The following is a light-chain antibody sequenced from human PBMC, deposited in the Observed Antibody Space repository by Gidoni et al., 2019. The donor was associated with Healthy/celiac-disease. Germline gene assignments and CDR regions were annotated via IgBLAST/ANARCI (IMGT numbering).Light chain of an antibody. CDR1: QSISSY. Sequence: DIKMTQSPSSLSAAVGDRVTTTCRASQSISSYLNWYQQQPGKAPKLLIYAASSLQSGVPSMFSGSGSGTDFTLTIRRLQPEDFATYYCQQSYSTPFTFGPGTKVDIK. CDR3: QQSYSTPFT. V-gene: IGKV1-39*01. CDR2: AAS. J-gene: IGKJ3*01.